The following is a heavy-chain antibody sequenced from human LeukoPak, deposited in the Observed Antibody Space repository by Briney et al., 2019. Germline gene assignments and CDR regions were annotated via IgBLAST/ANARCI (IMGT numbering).Heavy chain of an antibody. CDR2: IYYSGST. Sequence: SETLSLTCTVSGGSISSGGYYWSWIRQHPGKGLEWIGYIYYSGSTYYNPSLKSRVTISVDTSKNQFSLKLSSVTAADTAVYYCAAIGYCSSTSCYPPHFDYWGQGTLVTVSS. CDR3: AAIGYCSSTSCYPPHFDY. D-gene: IGHD2-2*01. J-gene: IGHJ4*02. CDR1: GGSISSGGYY. V-gene: IGHV4-31*03.